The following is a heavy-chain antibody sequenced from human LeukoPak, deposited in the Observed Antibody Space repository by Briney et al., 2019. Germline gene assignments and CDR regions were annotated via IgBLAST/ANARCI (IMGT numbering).Heavy chain of an antibody. CDR2: IYTSGST. J-gene: IGHJ4*02. Sequence: SETLSLTCTVSGGSISSGSYYWSWIRQPAGKGLEWIGRIYTSGSTNYNPSLKSRVTISVDTSKNQFSLKLSSVTAADTAVYYCAITAPYSSGWYYFDYWGQGTLVTVSS. D-gene: IGHD6-19*01. CDR1: GGSISSGSYY. V-gene: IGHV4-61*02. CDR3: AITAPYSSGWYYFDY.